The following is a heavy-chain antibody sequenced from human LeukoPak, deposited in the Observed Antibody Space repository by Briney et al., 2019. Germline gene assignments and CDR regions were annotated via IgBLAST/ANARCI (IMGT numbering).Heavy chain of an antibody. J-gene: IGHJ5*02. CDR1: GYTFTGYY. V-gene: IGHV1-2*06. D-gene: IGHD2-15*01. CDR2: INPNSGGT. Sequence: ASVKVSCKASGYTFTGYYMHWARQAPGQGLEWMGRINPNSGGTNYAQKFQGRVTMTRDTSISTAYMELSRLRSDDTAVYYCARFDCSGGSCYGKFDPWGQGTLVTVSS. CDR3: ARFDCSGGSCYGKFDP.